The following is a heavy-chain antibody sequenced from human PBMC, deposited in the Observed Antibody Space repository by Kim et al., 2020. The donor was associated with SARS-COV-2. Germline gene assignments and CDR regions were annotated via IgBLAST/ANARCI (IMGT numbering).Heavy chain of an antibody. D-gene: IGHD3-9*01. CDR2: IGDSGGAI. V-gene: IGHV3-11*01. J-gene: IGHJ3*01. CDR3: AKDTLQNCAWLNWFDL. Sequence: GGSLRLSCAGSGFIFNAYDMSWIRQSPGEGLEWVSSIGDSGGAIYYSDSVKGRFTISRDNSKNSLFLQMNSLRAEDTAIYYCAKDTLQNCAWLNWFDLWG. CDR1: GFIFNAYD.